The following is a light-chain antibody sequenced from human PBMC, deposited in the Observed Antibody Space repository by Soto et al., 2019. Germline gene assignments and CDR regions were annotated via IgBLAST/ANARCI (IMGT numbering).Light chain of an antibody. CDR3: QQFNSSLTWT. CDR1: QFVSSPY. J-gene: IGKJ1*01. CDR2: GAS. V-gene: IGKV3-20*01. Sequence: EIVLTQSPGTLSLSPGERATLSCRASQFVSSPYLAWYQQKPGQPPRLLIYGASTRATGIPDRFRGSGSGTDFTLTISRLEPEDFAVYYCQQFNSSLTWTFGPGTKVEI.